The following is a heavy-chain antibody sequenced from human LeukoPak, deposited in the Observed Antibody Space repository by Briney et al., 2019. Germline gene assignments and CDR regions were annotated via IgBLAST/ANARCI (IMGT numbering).Heavy chain of an antibody. D-gene: IGHD3-10*01. V-gene: IGHV3-9*01. CDR1: GFTFDDYA. Sequence: GGSLRLSCAASGFTFDDYAMHWVRQAPGKGLEWVSGISWNSGSIGYADSVKGRFTISRDSAKNSLYLQMNSLRAEDTALYYYAKDGSGFGWFDPWGQGTLVTVSS. J-gene: IGHJ5*02. CDR2: ISWNSGSI. CDR3: AKDGSGFGWFDP.